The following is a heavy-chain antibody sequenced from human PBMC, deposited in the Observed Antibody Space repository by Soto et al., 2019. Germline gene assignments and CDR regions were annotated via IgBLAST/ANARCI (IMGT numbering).Heavy chain of an antibody. V-gene: IGHV4-30-4*01. Sequence: SETLSLTCTFSGGSISSGDYYLSWIRQPPGKGLEWIGYIYYSGSTYYNPSLKSRVTISVDTSKNQFSLKLSSVTAADTAVYYCARAGGEWGRFLEWYLMDVWGQGTTVTVSS. CDR1: GGSISSGDYY. D-gene: IGHD3-3*01. CDR2: IYYSGST. J-gene: IGHJ6*02. CDR3: ARAGGEWGRFLEWYLMDV.